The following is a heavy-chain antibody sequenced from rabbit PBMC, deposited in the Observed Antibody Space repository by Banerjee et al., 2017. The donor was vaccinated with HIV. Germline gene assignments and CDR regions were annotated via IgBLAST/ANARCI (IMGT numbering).Heavy chain of an antibody. CDR3: AKTTSTVYWYFTL. CDR1: GFSFSNKYV. V-gene: IGHV1S45*01. D-gene: IGHD1-1*01. Sequence: QEQLEESGGDLVKPEGSLTLTCTASGFSFSNKYVMCWVRQAPGKGLEWIACINTISGDTVYATWAKGRFTISSHNAQNTLYLQLNSLTAADTATYFCAKTTSTVYWYFTLWGQGTLVTVS. CDR2: INTISGDT. J-gene: IGHJ4*01.